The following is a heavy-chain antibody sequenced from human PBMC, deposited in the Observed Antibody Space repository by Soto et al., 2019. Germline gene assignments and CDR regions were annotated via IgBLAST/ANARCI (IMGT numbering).Heavy chain of an antibody. CDR3: ARVTEQWLVEEALYGMDV. J-gene: IGHJ6*02. CDR2: ISYDGSNK. V-gene: IGHV3-30-3*01. Sequence: QVQLVESGGGVVQPGRSLRLSCAASGFTFSSYAMHWVRQAPGKGLEWVAVISYDGSNKYYADSVKGRFTISRDNSKNTLYLQMNGLRAGDTAVYYCARVTEQWLVEEALYGMDVWGQGSTVTVSS. CDR1: GFTFSSYA. D-gene: IGHD6-19*01.